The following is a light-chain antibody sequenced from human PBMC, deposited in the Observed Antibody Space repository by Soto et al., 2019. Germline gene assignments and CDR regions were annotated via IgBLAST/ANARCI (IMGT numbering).Light chain of an antibody. V-gene: IGKV3-15*01. Sequence: EIAMTQSPATLSLSPGARATLSCRASQSISTELAWYQQKPGQPPRLLIYSASTRATGVPARFTGSGSGSEFTLTISRLQSEDFAVYYCQQGHNWPLTFGQGTRREI. CDR1: QSISTE. CDR3: QQGHNWPLT. CDR2: SAS. J-gene: IGKJ2*01.